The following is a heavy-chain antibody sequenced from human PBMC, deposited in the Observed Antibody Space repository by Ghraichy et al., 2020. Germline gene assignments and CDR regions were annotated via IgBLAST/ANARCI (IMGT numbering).Heavy chain of an antibody. V-gene: IGHV4-31*11. J-gene: IGHJ4*02. Sequence: SETLSLTCAVSGGSVNTGPYFWTWIRQHPVTGLEWIGYIHSTGSTYYKSSLKSRLSVSMDTSKTQFSLRLRSVTAADTAVYYCALEECDGDCFFTYWGPGALVTVSS. D-gene: IGHD2-21*02. CDR3: ALEECDGDCFFTY. CDR1: GGSVNTGPYF. CDR2: IHSTGST.